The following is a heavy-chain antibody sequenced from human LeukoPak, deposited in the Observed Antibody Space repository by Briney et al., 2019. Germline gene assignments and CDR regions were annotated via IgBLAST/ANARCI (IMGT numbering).Heavy chain of an antibody. CDR1: GGSFSGYY. D-gene: IGHD4-11*01. CDR2: IDHSGST. J-gene: IGHJ4*02. Sequence: SETLSLTCAVYGGSFSGYYWSWIRQPPGKGLEWIGEIDHSGSTNYNPSLKSRVTISVDTSKNQFSLKLSSVTAADTAVYYCARGQMTAVPLLDYWGQGALVTVSS. V-gene: IGHV4-34*01. CDR3: ARGQMTAVPLLDY.